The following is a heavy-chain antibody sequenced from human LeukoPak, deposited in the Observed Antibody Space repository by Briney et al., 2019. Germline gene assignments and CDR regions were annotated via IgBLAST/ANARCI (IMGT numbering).Heavy chain of an antibody. CDR3: ARNFGWLSGFDY. CDR1: GFTFSSYV. Sequence: GWSLRVSCAAPGFTFSSYVMNLVRHAPSEGIERVAVVSFDGSNKYYVDTIKGRLTISRDNYKNTIYQKTNSVRCPDMAIYNCARNFGWLSGFDYWAQGTLVTVSS. V-gene: IGHV3-30-3*01. CDR2: VSFDGSNK. J-gene: IGHJ4*02. D-gene: IGHD3-9*01.